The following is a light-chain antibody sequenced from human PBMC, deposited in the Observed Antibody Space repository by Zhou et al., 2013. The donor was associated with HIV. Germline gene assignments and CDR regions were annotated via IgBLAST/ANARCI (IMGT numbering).Light chain of an antibody. CDR2: GAS. CDR1: QGISSN. Sequence: TQSPATLSLSPGERATLSCRASQGISSNLAWYQQKPGLAPTLLIYGASTRATGIPARFSGSGSGRDFTLTISGLQPEDFARYYCQQYDTWPSFGQGTKLQIK. V-gene: IGKV3-15*01. J-gene: IGKJ2*01. CDR3: QQYDTWPS.